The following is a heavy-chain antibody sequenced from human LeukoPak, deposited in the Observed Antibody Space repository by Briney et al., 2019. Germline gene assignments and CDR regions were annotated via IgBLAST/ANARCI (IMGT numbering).Heavy chain of an antibody. J-gene: IGHJ4*02. V-gene: IGHV3-23*01. CDR1: GFTFSSYA. CDR3: AEGSGSLDY. D-gene: IGHD1-26*01. Sequence: PGGSLRLSCAASGFTFSSYAMSCVRQAPGKGLEWVSVISGSGGTTYYADSVKGRFTISRDSSKNTVYLQMNSLRAEDTAVYYCAEGSGSLDYWGQGTLVTVSS. CDR2: ISGSGGTT.